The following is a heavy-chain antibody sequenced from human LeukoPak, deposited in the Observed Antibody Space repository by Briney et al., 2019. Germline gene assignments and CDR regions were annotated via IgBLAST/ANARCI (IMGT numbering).Heavy chain of an antibody. CDR1: GFTFDDYA. CDR2: ISWNSGSI. Sequence: GGSLRLSCAASGFTFDDYAMHWVRQAPGKGLEWVSGISWNSGSIGYADSVKGRFTISRDNAKNSLYLQMNSLRAEDTSLYYCAKDMTAVVVPAAIGYWGQGTLVTVSS. CDR3: AKDMTAVVVPAAIGY. V-gene: IGHV3-9*01. J-gene: IGHJ4*02. D-gene: IGHD2-2*01.